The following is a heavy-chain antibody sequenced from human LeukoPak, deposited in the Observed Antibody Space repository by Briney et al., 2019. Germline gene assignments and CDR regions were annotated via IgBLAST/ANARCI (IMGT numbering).Heavy chain of an antibody. CDR2: ISAFNGNT. V-gene: IGHV1-18*01. Sequence: GASVKVSCKASGYTFTSYGLTWVRQAPGQGLEWMGWISAFNGNTNYAEKFQGRVTMTTDTSTNTAYMELRSLRSDDTAMYYCARARFGYNRGPFDYWGQGILVTVSS. CDR1: GYTFTSYG. D-gene: IGHD5-24*01. J-gene: IGHJ4*02. CDR3: ARARFGYNRGPFDY.